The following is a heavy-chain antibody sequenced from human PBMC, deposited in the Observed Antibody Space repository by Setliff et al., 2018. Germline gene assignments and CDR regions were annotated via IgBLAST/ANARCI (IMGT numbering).Heavy chain of an antibody. J-gene: IGHJ4*02. CDR3: AKRGDTRTFDY. V-gene: IGHV1-2*02. Sequence: GASVKVSCKASGYTFTGYYMHWVRQAPGQGLEWMGWINPNSGGTNYAQKFQGRVTMTRDTSTSTAYMELSSLRSEDTAMYYCAKRGDTRTFDYWGQGTLVTVS. CDR2: INPNSGGT. CDR1: GYTFTGYY. D-gene: IGHD5-18*01.